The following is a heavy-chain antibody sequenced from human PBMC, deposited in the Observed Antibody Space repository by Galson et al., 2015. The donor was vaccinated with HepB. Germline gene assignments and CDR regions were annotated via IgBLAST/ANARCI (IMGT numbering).Heavy chain of an antibody. V-gene: IGHV3-48*02. D-gene: IGHD3-10*01. Sequence: SLRLSCAASGFTFSSYTMNWVRQAPGKGLESVSHISSTGTTMYYADSAKGRFTISRDNAQSSLYLQMNSLRDEDMAVYYCVRVYFGSGSSSAYWYFDLWGRGALVTVSS. CDR1: GFTFSSYT. J-gene: IGHJ2*01. CDR3: VRVYFGSGSSSAYWYFDL. CDR2: ISSTGTTM.